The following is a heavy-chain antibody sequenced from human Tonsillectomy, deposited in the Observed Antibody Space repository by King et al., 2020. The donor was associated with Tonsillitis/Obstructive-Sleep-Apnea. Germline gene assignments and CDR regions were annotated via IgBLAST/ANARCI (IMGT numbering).Heavy chain of an antibody. Sequence: VQLVESGAEVKKPGASVKVSCKTPGYTFSSYYMHWVRQAPGQGLEWMGIINPSGDSTSYTQKFQGRVTMTRDTSTSTLYMELSSLRSEDTAVYYCAREESRDAFDIWGQGTMVTVSS. CDR3: AREESRDAFDI. V-gene: IGHV1-46*01. CDR1: GYTFSSYY. J-gene: IGHJ3*02. CDR2: INPSGDST.